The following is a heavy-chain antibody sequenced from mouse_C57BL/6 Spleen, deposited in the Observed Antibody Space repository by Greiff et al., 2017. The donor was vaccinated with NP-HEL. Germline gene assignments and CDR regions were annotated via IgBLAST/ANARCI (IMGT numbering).Heavy chain of an antibody. D-gene: IGHD2-4*01. CDR2: ISDGGSYT. V-gene: IGHV5-4*01. CDR1: GFTFSSYA. CDR3: ASPIYYDSAWFAY. Sequence: EVQLVESGGGLVKPGGSLKLSCAASGFTFSSYAMSWVRQTPEKRLEWVATISDGGSYTYYPDNVKGRFTISRDNAKNNLYLQMSHLKSEDTAMYYCASPIYYDSAWFAYWGQGTLVTVSA. J-gene: IGHJ3*01.